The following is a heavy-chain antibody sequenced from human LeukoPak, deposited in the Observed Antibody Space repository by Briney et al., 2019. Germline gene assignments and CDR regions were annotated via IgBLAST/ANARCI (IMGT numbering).Heavy chain of an antibody. CDR1: GGSFSSYY. D-gene: IGHD5-18*01. J-gene: IGHJ4*02. Sequence: SETLSLTCAVYGGSFSSYYWSWIRQPPGKGLEWIGEINHSGSTNYNPSLKSRVTISVDTSKNQFSLKLSSVTAADTAVYYCARVSTRGYSYGWGQGTLVTVSS. CDR3: ARVSTRGYSYG. V-gene: IGHV4-34*01. CDR2: INHSGST.